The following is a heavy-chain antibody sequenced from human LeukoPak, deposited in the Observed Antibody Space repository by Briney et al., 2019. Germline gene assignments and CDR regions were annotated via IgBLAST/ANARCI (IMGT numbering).Heavy chain of an antibody. J-gene: IGHJ3*02. CDR3: ARGQTHYYDSSGYYYREAFHI. CDR2: IIPIFGTA. D-gene: IGHD3-22*01. Sequence: ASVKVSCKASGGTFSSYAISWVRQAPGQGLEWMGGIIPIFGTANYAQKFQGRVTITADKSTSTAYMELSSLRSDDTAVYYCARGQTHYYDSSGYYYREAFHIWGQGTMVTVSS. CDR1: GGTFSSYA. V-gene: IGHV1-69*06.